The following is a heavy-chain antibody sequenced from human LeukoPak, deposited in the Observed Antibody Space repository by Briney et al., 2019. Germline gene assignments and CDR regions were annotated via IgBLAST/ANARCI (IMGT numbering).Heavy chain of an antibody. CDR3: ANLAVAGGPFDY. CDR1: GFTFSSYG. D-gene: IGHD6-19*01. Sequence: GGSLRLSCAASGFTFSSYGMHWVRQAPGKGLEWVAVISYDGSNKYYADSVKGRFTISRDNSKNTLYLQMNSLRAEDTAVYYCANLAVAGGPFDYWGRGTLVTVSS. J-gene: IGHJ4*02. V-gene: IGHV3-30*18. CDR2: ISYDGSNK.